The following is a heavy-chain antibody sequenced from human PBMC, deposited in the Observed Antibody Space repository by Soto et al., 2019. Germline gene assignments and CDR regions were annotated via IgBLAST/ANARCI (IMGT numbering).Heavy chain of an antibody. CDR2: INHSGST. D-gene: IGHD1-20*01. V-gene: IGHV4-34*01. CDR1: GGSFSGYY. CDR3: ATSITGINWFDP. Sequence: PSETLSLTCAVYGGSFSGYYWSWIRQPTGKGLEWIGEINHSGSTNYNPSLKSRVTISVDTSKNQFSLKLSSVTAADTAVYYCATSITGINWFDPWGQGTLVTVSS. J-gene: IGHJ5*02.